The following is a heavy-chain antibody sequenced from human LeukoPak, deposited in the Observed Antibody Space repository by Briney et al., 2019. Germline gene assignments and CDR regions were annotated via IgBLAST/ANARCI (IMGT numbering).Heavy chain of an antibody. CDR2: MYYSGST. Sequence: SETLSLTRTVSGASISGYYWNWIRQPPGKGLEWIGYMYYSGSTNYNPSLKSRVTMSGDTSKNELSLKLSSVTAADTALYYCARSRSGTRWSIPIDYWGQGTLVTVSS. CDR1: GASISGYY. J-gene: IGHJ4*02. V-gene: IGHV4-59*08. D-gene: IGHD3-10*01. CDR3: ARSRSGTRWSIPIDY.